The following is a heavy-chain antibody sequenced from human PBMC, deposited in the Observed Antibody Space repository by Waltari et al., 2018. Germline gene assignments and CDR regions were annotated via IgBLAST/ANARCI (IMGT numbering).Heavy chain of an antibody. CDR1: GFTFSYFW. D-gene: IGHD1-1*01. J-gene: IGHJ6*02. Sequence: EEQLVESGGGLVQPGDSLRLSCAASGFTFSYFWMNWVRQAPGKGPLWVSRISTDASDTTYADSVKGRFTISRDNARNTLYLQMNRLRAEDTAVYFCARVSRRTYRSPVPGRHYYYGMDVWGQGTTVTVSS. CDR3: ARVSRRTYRSPVPGRHYYYGMDV. V-gene: IGHV3-74*03. CDR2: ISTDASDT.